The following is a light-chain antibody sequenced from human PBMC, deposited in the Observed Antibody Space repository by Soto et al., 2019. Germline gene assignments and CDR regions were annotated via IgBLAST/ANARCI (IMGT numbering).Light chain of an antibody. CDR3: QQYYSSPRT. CDR2: WAS. J-gene: IGKJ4*01. CDR1: QTVLYRSNNMNY. Sequence: DIVMTQSPDSLAVSLGERATINCKSSQTVLYRSNNMNYLSWYQQKPGQPPKLLIYWASTRESGVPDRFSGSGSGTDFTLTISSLQAEDVADYYCQQYYSSPRTFGGGTKVEIK. V-gene: IGKV4-1*01.